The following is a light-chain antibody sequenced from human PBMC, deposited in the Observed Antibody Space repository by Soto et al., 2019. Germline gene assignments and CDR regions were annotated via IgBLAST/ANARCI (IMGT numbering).Light chain of an antibody. CDR3: QQYGDSTIT. Sequence: IVMTQCPGTLSLSPGERATLSCRASQCFXSTYLAWYQQKPGQAPRLLXAGASSRATGGPDRLSGNGSGTDFTLTITGLEPEDFALYYCQQYGDSTITFGQGTRLEIK. CDR1: QCFXSTY. V-gene: IGKV3-20*01. J-gene: IGKJ5*01. CDR2: GAS.